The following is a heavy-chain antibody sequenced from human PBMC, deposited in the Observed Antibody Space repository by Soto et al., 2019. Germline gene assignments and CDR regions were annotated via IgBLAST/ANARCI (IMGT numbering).Heavy chain of an antibody. D-gene: IGHD3-9*01. Sequence: EVQLLQSGGGSVQPGGSLRLSCVASGFTFNKFDMTWFRQAPGKGLEWVSAISDNVGNTDYADSVKGRFTISRDNSKNTLYLQMNSLRAEDTAIYYCAKGDWADYWGQGTLVTVSS. CDR1: GFTFNKFD. CDR3: AKGDWADY. CDR2: ISDNVGNT. J-gene: IGHJ4*02. V-gene: IGHV3-23*01.